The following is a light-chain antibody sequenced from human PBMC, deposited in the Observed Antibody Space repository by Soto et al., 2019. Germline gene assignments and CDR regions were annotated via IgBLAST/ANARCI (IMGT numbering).Light chain of an antibody. CDR2: GAS. V-gene: IGKV3-20*01. Sequence: ETVMTPSPPTLPLSPVERAIVSCRASQSIGTYLAWYQQKRGQSPRLLIYGASGRATGIPDRFSGSGSGTDFTLTISRLEPEDFAVYYCQQYGSSGTFGQGTKVDIK. J-gene: IGKJ1*01. CDR1: QSIGTY. CDR3: QQYGSSGT.